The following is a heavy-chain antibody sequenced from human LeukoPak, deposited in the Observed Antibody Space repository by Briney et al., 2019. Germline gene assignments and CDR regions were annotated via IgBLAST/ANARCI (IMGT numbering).Heavy chain of an antibody. D-gene: IGHD6-19*01. V-gene: IGHV4-59*08. CDR1: GGSISSYY. J-gene: IGHJ4*02. Sequence: SETLSLTCTVSGGSISSYYWSWIRQPPGKGLEWIGYIYYSGSSNYNPSLKSRVTISVDTSKNQFSPKLSSVTAADTAVYYCARLEWGSDWDFDYWGQGTLVTVPS. CDR3: ARLEWGSDWDFDY. CDR2: IYYSGSS.